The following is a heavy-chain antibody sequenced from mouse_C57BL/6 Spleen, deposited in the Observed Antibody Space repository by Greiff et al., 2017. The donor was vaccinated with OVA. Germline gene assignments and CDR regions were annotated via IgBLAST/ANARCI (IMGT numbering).Heavy chain of an antibody. Sequence: VQLQQSGAELARPGASVKMSCKASGYTFTSYTMHWVKQRPGQGLEWIGYINPSSGYTKYNQKFKDKATLTADKSSSTAYMQLSSLTSEDSAVYYCARGSPITTVVGGYWGQGTTLTVSS. D-gene: IGHD1-1*01. CDR2: INPSSGYT. CDR3: ARGSPITTVVGGY. V-gene: IGHV1-4*01. J-gene: IGHJ2*01. CDR1: GYTFTSYT.